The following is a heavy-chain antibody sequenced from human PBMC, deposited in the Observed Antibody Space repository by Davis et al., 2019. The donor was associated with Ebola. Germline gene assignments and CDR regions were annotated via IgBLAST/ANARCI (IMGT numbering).Heavy chain of an antibody. CDR3: AKAYDSSGYAWFGP. D-gene: IGHD3-22*01. CDR1: GGSFSGYY. V-gene: IGHV4-34*01. J-gene: IGHJ5*02. Sequence: SETLSLTCAVYGGSFSGYYWNWIRQPPGKGLEWIGEINHNGVTNCNPSLESRVTISVDTAKNQFSLKLTSETAADTAVYYCAKAYDSSGYAWFGPWGQGTLVTVSS. CDR2: INHNGVT.